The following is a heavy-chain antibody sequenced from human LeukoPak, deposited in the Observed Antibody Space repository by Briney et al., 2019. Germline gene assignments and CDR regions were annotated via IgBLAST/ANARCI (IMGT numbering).Heavy chain of an antibody. Sequence: PGGALRHSRSASRFTIINCWLTWVRQAPGKGLEWVANMNQVGSRIYYVDSVKGRFTISRDNAKNSLHLQMNSLRAQDTGVYYCVRKPAPGERNGYVSYWGQGALVTVSS. CDR3: VRKPAPGERNGYVSY. V-gene: IGHV3-7*02. D-gene: IGHD3-16*01. CDR1: RFTIINCW. J-gene: IGHJ4*02. CDR2: MNQVGSRI.